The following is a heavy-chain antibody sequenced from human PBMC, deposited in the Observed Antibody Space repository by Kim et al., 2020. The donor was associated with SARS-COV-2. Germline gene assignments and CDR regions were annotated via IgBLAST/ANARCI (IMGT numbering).Heavy chain of an antibody. CDR1: GFTFSSYW. CDR3: ARLRYNSGSGFPYYGMDV. V-gene: IGHV3-74*01. Sequence: GGSLRLSCAVSGFTFSSYWMHWVRQAPGKGLVWVSRINGDGSNTAYAGSVKGRFTISRDNAKNTLYLQMTSLRDEDTAVYYCARLRYNSGSGFPYYGMDVWGQGTTVTVSS. D-gene: IGHD5-18*01. J-gene: IGHJ6*02. CDR2: INGDGSNT.